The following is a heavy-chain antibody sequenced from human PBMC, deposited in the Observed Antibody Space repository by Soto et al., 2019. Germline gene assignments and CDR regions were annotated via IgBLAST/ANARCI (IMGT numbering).Heavy chain of an antibody. Sequence: QVQLVQSGAEVKKPGASVRDSCKASGDPFSNYEMKWVRQATGQGLEWMGWMNPNSGNTGYARKFQGRVTMTRNTFIRIVYMELRSLRSEDTPVYYGARGRNGMDVWGQGTTVTVSS. CDR1: GDPFSNYE. CDR2: MNPNSGNT. V-gene: IGHV1-8*01. CDR3: ARGRNGMDV. J-gene: IGHJ6*02.